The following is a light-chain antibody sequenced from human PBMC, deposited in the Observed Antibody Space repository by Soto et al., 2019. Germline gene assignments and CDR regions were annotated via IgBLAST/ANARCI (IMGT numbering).Light chain of an antibody. CDR3: MQGTHWPIT. J-gene: IGKJ5*01. CDR1: QSISSY. V-gene: IGKV1-39*01. Sequence: PSSLSASVGDRVTITCRASQSISSYLNWYQQKPGKAPKLLIYAASSLQSGVPSRFSGSGSGTDFTLTISGLEPEDFSVYYCMQGTHWPITFGQGTRLEIK. CDR2: AAS.